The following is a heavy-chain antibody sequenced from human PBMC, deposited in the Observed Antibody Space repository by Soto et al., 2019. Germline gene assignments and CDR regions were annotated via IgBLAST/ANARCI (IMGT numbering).Heavy chain of an antibody. CDR3: ARVFLTKGDVGPLDY. J-gene: IGHJ4*02. Sequence: PSETLSLTCTVSGGSISSYYWSWIRQPPGKGLEWIGYIYYSGSTNYNPPLKSRVTISVDTSKNQFSLKLSSVTAADTAVYYCARVFLTKGDVGPLDYWGQGTLVTVSS. CDR1: GGSISSYY. CDR2: IYYSGST. D-gene: IGHD2-21*02. V-gene: IGHV4-59*01.